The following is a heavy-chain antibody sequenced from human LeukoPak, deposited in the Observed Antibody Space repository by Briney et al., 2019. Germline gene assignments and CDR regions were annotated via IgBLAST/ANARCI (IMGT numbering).Heavy chain of an antibody. Sequence: GGSLRLSCAASGFSFSTYWMHWVRQVPGRGLVWVSRINEDGTTITYADSVKGRFTISGDDAKNTLYLQMNSLRAEDTAVYYCARDIPDYWGQGTQVTVSS. V-gene: IGHV3-74*01. CDR1: GFSFSTYW. CDR3: ARDIPDY. CDR2: INEDGTTI. J-gene: IGHJ4*02.